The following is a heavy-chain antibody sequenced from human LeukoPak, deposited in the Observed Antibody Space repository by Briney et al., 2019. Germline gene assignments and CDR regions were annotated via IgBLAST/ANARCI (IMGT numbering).Heavy chain of an antibody. CDR3: ARVVGYCSRTSCIRVNNWFDP. CDR1: GGSISSGGYS. D-gene: IGHD2-2*01. J-gene: IGHJ5*02. V-gene: IGHV4-30-2*01. CDR2: IYHSGST. Sequence: SETLSLTCAVSGGSISSGGYSWSWIRQPPGKGLEWIGYIYHSGSTYYNPSLKSRVTISVDRSKNQFSLKLSSVTAADTAVYYCARVVGYCSRTSCIRVNNWFDPWGQGTLVTVSS.